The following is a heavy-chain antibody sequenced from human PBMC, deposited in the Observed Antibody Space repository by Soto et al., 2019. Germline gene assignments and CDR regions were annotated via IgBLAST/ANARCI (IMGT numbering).Heavy chain of an antibody. J-gene: IGHJ6*02. CDR3: ARADGRIVLAGMDV. V-gene: IGHV3-33*01. D-gene: IGHD1-26*01. CDR2: IWYDGSNK. Sequence: QVQLVESGGGVVQPGRSLRLSCAASGFTFSSYGMHWVRQAPGKGLEWVAVIWYDGSNKYYADSVKGRFTISRDNSKNTLYLQMNSLRAEDTAVYYCARADGRIVLAGMDVWGQGTTVTVSS. CDR1: GFTFSSYG.